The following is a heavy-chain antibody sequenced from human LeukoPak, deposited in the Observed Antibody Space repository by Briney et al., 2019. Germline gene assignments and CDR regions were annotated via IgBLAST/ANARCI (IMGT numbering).Heavy chain of an antibody. D-gene: IGHD3-22*01. V-gene: IGHV3-23*01. CDR2: ISGSGGTT. CDR1: GFIFNNFP. CDR3: AKDGYFHDSSGYSYFDY. Sequence: PGGSLRLSCAASGFIFNNFPMSWVRQVPGKGLEWVSCISGSGGTTYYAGSVRGRFTISRDNAKKTLFLQMRSLRAEDTALYYCAKDGYFHDSSGYSYFDYWGQGILVSVSS. J-gene: IGHJ4*02.